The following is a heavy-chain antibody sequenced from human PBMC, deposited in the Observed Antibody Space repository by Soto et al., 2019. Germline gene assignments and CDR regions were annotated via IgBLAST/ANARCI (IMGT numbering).Heavy chain of an antibody. CDR1: GGTFSNYA. V-gene: IGHV1-69*13. D-gene: IGHD5-12*01. Sequence: SVKVSCKASGGTFSNYAINWVRQAPGQGLEWMGGIIPLFGTANYAQKFQGRVTITADESTSTAYLDLSSLRSEDTAVYYCARPVEMATISRSYLFYWGQGTLVTVSS. CDR2: IIPLFGTA. J-gene: IGHJ4*02. CDR3: ARPVEMATISRSYLFY.